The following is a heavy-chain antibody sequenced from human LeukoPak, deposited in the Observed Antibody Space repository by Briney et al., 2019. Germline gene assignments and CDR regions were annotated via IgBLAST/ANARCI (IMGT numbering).Heavy chain of an antibody. CDR2: IKKDGSEK. CDR1: GFTFSSYW. Sequence: GGSLRLSCAASGFTFSSYWMSWVRQAPGKGPEWVANIKKDGSEKYYVVSVKGRFTISRDNAKNSLYLQMNSLRAEDTAVYYCASGWVAAAGSPDAFDIWGQGTMVTVSS. D-gene: IGHD6-13*01. V-gene: IGHV3-7*01. CDR3: ASGWVAAAGSPDAFDI. J-gene: IGHJ3*02.